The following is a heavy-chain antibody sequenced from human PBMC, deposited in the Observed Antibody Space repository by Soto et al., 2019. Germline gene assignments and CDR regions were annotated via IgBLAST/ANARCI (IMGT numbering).Heavy chain of an antibody. J-gene: IGHJ4*02. Sequence: QVQLQESGPGLVRPSQTLSLTCSVSGDSISSGAHYWSWVRQTPGTGLEWIGNVYYNGIYHYNPSLESRLSISVDTSKNHFYLTLTSVTAADSAVYYCARGGSRLEPLDSWGQGARVSVSS. CDR3: ARGGSRLEPLDS. CDR1: GDSISSGAHY. D-gene: IGHD3-16*01. CDR2: VYYNGIY. V-gene: IGHV4-30-4*01.